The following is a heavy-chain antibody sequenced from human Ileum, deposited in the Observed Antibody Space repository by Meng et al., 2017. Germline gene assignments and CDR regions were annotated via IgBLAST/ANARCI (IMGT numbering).Heavy chain of an antibody. CDR2: IYLAGSP. J-gene: IGHJ4*02. Sequence: QVQLQVAGPGMVEPSGTLSLTCTVSGGSISSSFYWSWVRQSPGKGLEWIGQIYLAGSPNYNPSLESRVTISVDKSKNQFSLRLTSVTAADTAIFYCVRHGGKYFDSWGQGTLVTVSS. CDR1: GGSISSSFY. CDR3: VRHGGKYFDS. D-gene: IGHD2-15*01. V-gene: IGHV4-4*02.